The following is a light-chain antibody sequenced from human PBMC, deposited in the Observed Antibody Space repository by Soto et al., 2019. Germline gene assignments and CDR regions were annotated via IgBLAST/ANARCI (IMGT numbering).Light chain of an antibody. J-gene: IGLJ3*02. CDR2: DNN. V-gene: IGLV1-40*01. CDR1: SSNIGAGYD. Sequence: QSVLTQPPSVSGAPGQRVTISCTGSSSNIGAGYDVHWYQQRPGTAHKLLIYDNNNRPSGVPDRFSGSKSGTSASLAITGLQAEDEADYSCQSYDSSLSGWGFGGGTKRPS. CDR3: QSYDSSLSGWG.